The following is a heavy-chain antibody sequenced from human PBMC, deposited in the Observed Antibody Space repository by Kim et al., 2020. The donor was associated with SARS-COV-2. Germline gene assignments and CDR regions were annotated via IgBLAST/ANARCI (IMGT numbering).Heavy chain of an antibody. J-gene: IGHJ6*02. D-gene: IGHD3-16*01. CDR3: ARDREFSYGMDV. V-gene: IGHV3-21*01. Sequence: DADSVRGRFTISRDSAERSLFLQMDGLRVEDTAVYYCARDREFSYGMDVWGQGTTVTVSS.